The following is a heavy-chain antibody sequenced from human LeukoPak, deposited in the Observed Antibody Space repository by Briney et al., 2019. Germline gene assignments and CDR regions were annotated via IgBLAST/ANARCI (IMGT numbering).Heavy chain of an antibody. J-gene: IGHJ4*02. V-gene: IGHV1-18*01. CDR1: GYTFTSYG. CDR2: ISAYNGNT. Sequence: ASVKVSCKASGYTFTSYGISWVRQAPGQGLEWMGWISAYNGNTNYAQKLQGRVTMTTDTSTSTAYMELSRLRSDDTAIYYCAKDRVGAVADLFDYWGQGTLVTVSS. CDR3: AKDRVGAVADLFDY. D-gene: IGHD6-19*01.